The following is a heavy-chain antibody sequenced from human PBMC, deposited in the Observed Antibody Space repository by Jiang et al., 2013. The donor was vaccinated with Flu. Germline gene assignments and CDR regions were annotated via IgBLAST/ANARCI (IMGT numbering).Heavy chain of an antibody. CDR3: AGELWFGERHAFDM. D-gene: IGHD3-10*01. V-gene: IGHV3-48*03. CDR2: IAGSGDTI. J-gene: IGHJ3*02. Sequence: WVSYIAGSGDTIYYADSVRGRFTISRDNAKDSLYLEMNSLRAEDTAVYYCAGELWFGERHAFDMWGQGTMVIVSS.